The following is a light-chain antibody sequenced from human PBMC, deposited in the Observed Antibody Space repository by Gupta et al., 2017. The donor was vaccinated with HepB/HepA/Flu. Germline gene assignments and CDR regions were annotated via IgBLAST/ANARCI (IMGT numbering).Light chain of an antibody. Sequence: ETVLTQSPGTLSLSPGERATLSCRASQSVSSSFLAWCQQKPGQAPRLLIYGASSRATGIPDRFSGSGSGTDFTLTISRLEPEDFAVYYCQQYGRSPYTFGQGTNLEIK. J-gene: IGKJ2*01. CDR2: GAS. CDR3: QQYGRSPYT. V-gene: IGKV3-20*01. CDR1: QSVSSSF.